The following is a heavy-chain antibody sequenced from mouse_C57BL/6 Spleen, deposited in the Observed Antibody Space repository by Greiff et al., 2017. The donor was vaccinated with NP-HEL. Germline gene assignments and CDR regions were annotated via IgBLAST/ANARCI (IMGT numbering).Heavy chain of an antibody. CDR1: GFTFSSYA. D-gene: IGHD1-1*01. CDR3: ARERGSSFRYFDV. CDR2: ISDGGSYT. J-gene: IGHJ1*03. V-gene: IGHV5-4*01. Sequence: EVNLVESGGGLVKPGGSLKLSCAASGFTFSSYAMSWVRQTPEKRLEWVATISDGGSYTYYPDNVKGRFTISRDNAKNNLYLQMSHLKSEDTAMYYCARERGSSFRYFDVWGTGTTVTVSS.